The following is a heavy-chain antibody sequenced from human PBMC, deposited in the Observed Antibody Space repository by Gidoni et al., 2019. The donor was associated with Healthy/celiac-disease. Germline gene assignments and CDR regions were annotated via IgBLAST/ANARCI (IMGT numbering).Heavy chain of an antibody. V-gene: IGHV4-34*01. CDR1: GGSVSGYY. D-gene: IGHD6-6*01. Sequence: QVQLQQWGAGLLKPSETLSLTCAVYGGSVSGYYWSWIRQPPGKGLEWIGEINHSGSTNYNPSLKSRVTISVDTSKNQFSLKLSSVTAADTAVYYCARGFSSIAARQMPPYYYYGMDVWGQGTTVTVSS. J-gene: IGHJ6*02. CDR3: ARGFSSIAARQMPPYYYYGMDV. CDR2: INHSGST.